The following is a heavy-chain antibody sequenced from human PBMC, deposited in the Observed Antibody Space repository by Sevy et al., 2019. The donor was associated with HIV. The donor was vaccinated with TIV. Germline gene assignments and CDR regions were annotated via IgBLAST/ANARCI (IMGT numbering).Heavy chain of an antibody. D-gene: IGHD4-17*01. V-gene: IGHV4-31*03. J-gene: IGHJ6*02. CDR3: ARALVGDYYYYYGMDV. CDR2: IYYSGRT. CDR1: GGSISSGGYY. Sequence: SETLSLTCTVSGGSISSGGYYWSWIRQHPGKGLEWIGYIYYSGRTYYNPSLKSRVTISVDTSKNQFSLKLSSVTAADTAVYYCARALVGDYYYYYGMDVWGQGTTVTVSS.